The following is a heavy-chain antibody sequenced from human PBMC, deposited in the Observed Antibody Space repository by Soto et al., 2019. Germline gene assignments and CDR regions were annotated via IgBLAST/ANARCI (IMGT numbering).Heavy chain of an antibody. D-gene: IGHD2-8*01. CDR2: IYYSGST. J-gene: IGHJ6*02. Sequence: PSETLSLTCSVSGGAISSYSWSWIRQPPGKGLEWVGSIYYSGSTNYNPTFKGRVTMSVYTSKNQFSLKLSSVTAADTAVYYCASGCMGNLYWMDVWGQGTMVTVSS. CDR3: ASGCMGNLYWMDV. V-gene: IGHV4-59*01. CDR1: GGAISSYS.